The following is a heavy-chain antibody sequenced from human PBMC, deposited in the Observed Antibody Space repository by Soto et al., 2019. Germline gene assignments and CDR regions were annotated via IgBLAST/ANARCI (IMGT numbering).Heavy chain of an antibody. CDR2: MNPNSGNT. CDR3: ARGTPRGPAAMSGRWFDP. Sequence: QVQLVQSGAEVKKPGASVKVSCKASGYTFTSYDINWVRQATGQGLEWRGWMNPNSGNTGYAQKFQGRVTMTRNTSISTAYMELSSLRSEDTAVYYCARGTPRGPAAMSGRWFDPWGQGTLVTVSS. D-gene: IGHD2-2*01. J-gene: IGHJ5*02. CDR1: GYTFTSYD. V-gene: IGHV1-8*01.